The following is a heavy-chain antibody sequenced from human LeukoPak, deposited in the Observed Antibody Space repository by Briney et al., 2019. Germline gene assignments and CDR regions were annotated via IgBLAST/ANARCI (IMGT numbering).Heavy chain of an antibody. CDR2: IYYSGST. Sequence: SETLSLTCTVSGGSISSYYWSWIRQPPGKGLEWIGYIYYSGSTNYNPSLKSRVTISVDTSKNQFSLKLISVTAADTAVYYCARGIRMDIVVVPAAPLYNWFDPWGQGTLVTVSP. V-gene: IGHV4-59*01. CDR3: ARGIRMDIVVVPAAPLYNWFDP. D-gene: IGHD2-2*03. CDR1: GGSISSYY. J-gene: IGHJ5*02.